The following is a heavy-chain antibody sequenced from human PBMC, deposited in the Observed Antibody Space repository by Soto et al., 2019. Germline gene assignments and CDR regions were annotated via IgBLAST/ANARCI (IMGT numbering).Heavy chain of an antibody. V-gene: IGHV4-61*01. Sequence: SETLSLTCTVSGGSVNSDSYCWSWIRQPPGRGLEWIGHIYYTGSTNYNPSLKSRVTISVDTSRNQFSLKLSSVTAADTAVYYCAREFSNSPEAFDSWGQGSLVTVSS. CDR3: AREFSNSPEAFDS. D-gene: IGHD6-6*01. CDR1: GGSVNSDSYC. CDR2: IYYTGST. J-gene: IGHJ4*02.